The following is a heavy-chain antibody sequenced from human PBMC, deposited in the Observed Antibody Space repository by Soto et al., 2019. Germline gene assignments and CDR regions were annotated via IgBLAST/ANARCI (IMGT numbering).Heavy chain of an antibody. CDR1: GFSISSGYY. CDR2: IYHSGIS. J-gene: IGHJ5*02. CDR3: ARVTTNWFDP. Sequence: SETLSLTXDVSGFSISSGYYWGWIRQPPGKGLEWIGNIYHSGISNYNPSLKSRVTISVDTSKNQFSLKVTSVTAADTAVYYCARVTTNWFDPWGQGILVTVSS. V-gene: IGHV4-38-2*01. D-gene: IGHD3-22*01.